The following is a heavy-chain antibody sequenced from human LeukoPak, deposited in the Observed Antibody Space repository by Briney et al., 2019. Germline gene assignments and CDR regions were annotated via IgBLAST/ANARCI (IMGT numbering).Heavy chain of an antibody. Sequence: ASVTVSCKASGYTFTGYYMHWVRQAPGQGLEWMGCINPNSGGTTYAQKFQGRVTMTRDTSISTAYMELSRLRSDDTAVYYCARVPGGYSSSWFDYWGQGTLVSVST. CDR2: INPNSGGT. CDR1: GYTFTGYY. CDR3: ARVPGGYSSSWFDY. J-gene: IGHJ4*02. D-gene: IGHD6-13*01. V-gene: IGHV1-2*02.